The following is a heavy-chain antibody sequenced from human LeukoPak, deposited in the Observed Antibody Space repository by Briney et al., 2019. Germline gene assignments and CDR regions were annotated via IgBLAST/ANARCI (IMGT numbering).Heavy chain of an antibody. CDR1: GFTFSDYY. CDR3: ARDGHAYGRGSPHY. V-gene: IGHV3-11*01. J-gene: IGHJ4*02. CDR2: ISISGSTK. Sequence: GGSLRLSCAVSGFTFSDYYMSWIRQAPGKVLEWVSYISISGSTKYYADSVKGRFTISSDNAKNSYLQMNSLRAEDTAVYYCARDGHAYGRGSPHYWGQGTLVTVSS. D-gene: IGHD3-10*01.